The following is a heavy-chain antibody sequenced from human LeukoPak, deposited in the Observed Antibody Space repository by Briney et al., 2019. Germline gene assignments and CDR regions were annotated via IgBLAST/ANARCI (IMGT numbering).Heavy chain of an antibody. D-gene: IGHD5-18*01. CDR2: IIPIFGTA. Sequence: SVKVSRKASGGTFSSYAISWVRQAPGQGLEWMGGIIPIFGTANYAQKFQGRVTITTDESTSTAYMELSSLRSEDTAVYYCARQGGYSYDDAFDIWGQGTMVTVSS. J-gene: IGHJ3*02. CDR3: ARQGGYSYDDAFDI. V-gene: IGHV1-69*05. CDR1: GGTFSSYA.